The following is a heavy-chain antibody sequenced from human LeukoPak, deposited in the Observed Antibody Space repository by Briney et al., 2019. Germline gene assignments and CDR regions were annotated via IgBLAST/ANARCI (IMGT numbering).Heavy chain of an antibody. CDR1: GYTFTSYY. Sequence: ASVQVSCKASGYTFTSYYMHWVRQAPGQGLEWMGIINPSGGSTSYAQKFQGRVTMARDTSTSTVYMELSSLRSEDTAVYYCARASVITMIVVGAFDIWGQGTMVTVSS. CDR2: INPSGGST. D-gene: IGHD3-22*01. V-gene: IGHV1-46*01. J-gene: IGHJ3*02. CDR3: ARASVITMIVVGAFDI.